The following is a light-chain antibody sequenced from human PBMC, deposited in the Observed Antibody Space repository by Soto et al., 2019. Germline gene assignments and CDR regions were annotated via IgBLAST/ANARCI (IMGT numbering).Light chain of an antibody. J-gene: IGKJ1*01. CDR3: QQSYSTPPT. CDR2: AAS. Sequence: DIQMTQSPSSLSASVGDRVTITFRASQGISSFLNCYQQRAGKAPKLLIYAASSLQSGVPSRFSGSGSGTDFTLTISSLQPEDFASYYCQQSYSTPPTFGQGTKVDIK. V-gene: IGKV1-39*01. CDR1: QGISSF.